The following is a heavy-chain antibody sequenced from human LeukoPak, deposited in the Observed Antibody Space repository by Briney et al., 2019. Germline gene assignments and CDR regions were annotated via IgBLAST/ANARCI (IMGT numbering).Heavy chain of an antibody. Sequence: SETLSLTCAVYGGSFSGYYWSWIRQPPGKGLEWIGSIYYSGSTYYNPSLKSRVTISVDTSKNQFSLKLSSVTAADTAVYYCAKGDHQGGYCTNGVCYTTPVGAFGIWGQGTMVTVSS. CDR3: AKGDHQGGYCTNGVCYTTPVGAFGI. D-gene: IGHD2-8*01. J-gene: IGHJ3*02. CDR2: IYYSGST. V-gene: IGHV4-34*01. CDR1: GGSFSGYY.